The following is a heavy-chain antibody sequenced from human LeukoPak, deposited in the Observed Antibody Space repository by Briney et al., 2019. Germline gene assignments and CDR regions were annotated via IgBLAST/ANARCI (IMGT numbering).Heavy chain of an antibody. Sequence: SVKVSCKASGGTFSSYAISWVRQAPGQGLEWMGGIIPIFGTANYAQKFQGRVTITADESTSTAYMELSSLRSEDTAVYYCARDTSGYDYGSFDYWGQGALVTVSS. D-gene: IGHD5-12*01. CDR1: GGTFSSYA. CDR3: ARDTSGYDYGSFDY. CDR2: IIPIFGTA. J-gene: IGHJ4*02. V-gene: IGHV1-69*01.